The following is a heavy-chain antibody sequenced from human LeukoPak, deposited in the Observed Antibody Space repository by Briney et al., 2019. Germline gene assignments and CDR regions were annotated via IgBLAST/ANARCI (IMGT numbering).Heavy chain of an antibody. J-gene: IGHJ6*02. V-gene: IGHV3-23*01. CDR3: ARDHSSSGMDV. CDR1: GFTFSSSA. Sequence: GGSLRLSCAASGFTFSSSAMSWVGQAPGKGLEWVSAISNNGGYTYYADSVQGRFTISRDNSKSTLCLQMNSLRAEDTAVYYCARDHSSSGMDVWGQGTTVTVSS. CDR2: ISNNGGYT.